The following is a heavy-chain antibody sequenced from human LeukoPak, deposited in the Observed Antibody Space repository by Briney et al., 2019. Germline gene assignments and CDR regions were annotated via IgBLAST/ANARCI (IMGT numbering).Heavy chain of an antibody. J-gene: IGHJ4*02. CDR3: ASDSTSGWYSNRPDF. V-gene: IGHV3-74*01. CDR2: INGDGSST. Sequence: PGGSLRLSCAASGFTYSRSWMHWVRQAPGKGLVWVSRINGDGSSTNYADSVKGRFTISRDNAKNTLYLQMNSLRAEDTAVYYCASDSTSGWYSNRPDFWGQGTLVTVSS. D-gene: IGHD6-19*01. CDR1: GFTYSRSW.